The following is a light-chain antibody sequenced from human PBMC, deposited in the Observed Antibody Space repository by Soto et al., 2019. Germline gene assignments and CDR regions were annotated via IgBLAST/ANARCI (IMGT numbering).Light chain of an antibody. CDR1: SGHSSYI. CDR3: ETWDSNFWV. J-gene: IGLJ3*02. V-gene: IGLV4-60*02. CDR2: LEGSGSY. Sequence: QLVLTQSSSASASLGSSVKLTCTLSSGHSSYIIAWHQQQPGKAPRYLMKLEGSGSYNKGSGVPDRFSGSSSGADRYLTISNLQFEDEADYYCETWDSNFWVFGGGTKLTVL.